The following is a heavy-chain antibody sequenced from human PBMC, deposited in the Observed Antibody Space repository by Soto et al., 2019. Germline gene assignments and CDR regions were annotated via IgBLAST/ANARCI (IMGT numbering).Heavy chain of an antibody. J-gene: IGHJ3*02. CDR2: IWYDGSNK. D-gene: IGHD3-10*01. CDR3: ARDPGVLLWFGELFHAFDI. CDR1: GFTFSTYG. Sequence: QVQLVESGGGVVQPGRSLRLSCAASGFTFSTYGMHWVRQAPGKGLEWVAVIWYDGSNKYYADSVKGRFTISRDNSKNTLXRKMNSLRAEDTAVYYCARDPGVLLWFGELFHAFDIWGQGTMVTVSS. V-gene: IGHV3-33*01.